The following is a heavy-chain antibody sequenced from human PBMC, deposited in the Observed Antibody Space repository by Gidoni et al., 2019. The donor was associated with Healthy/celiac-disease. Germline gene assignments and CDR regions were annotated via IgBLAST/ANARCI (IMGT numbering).Heavy chain of an antibody. CDR3: GGYYYGSGSMKWFDP. CDR1: RGSVSSGSYY. J-gene: IGHJ5*02. D-gene: IGHD3-10*01. Sequence: QVQLQESGPGLVKPSETLSLPCTASRGSVSSGSYYWSCIWQPPGKGLEWIGEIYYRGITHYNPSLKSRVTISVDTSKNQFSLKLSSVTAADTAVYYCGGYYYGSGSMKWFDPWGQGTLVTVSS. V-gene: IGHV4-61*01. CDR2: IYYRGIT.